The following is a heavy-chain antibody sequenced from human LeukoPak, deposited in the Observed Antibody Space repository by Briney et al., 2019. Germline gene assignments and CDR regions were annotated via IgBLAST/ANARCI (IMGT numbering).Heavy chain of an antibody. CDR2: INPNSGGT. Sequence: GASVKVSCKASGYTFTGYYMHWVRQAPGQGLEWMGWINPNSGGTSYAQKFQGRVTMTRDTSISTAYMELSRLKSDDTAVYYCARDRDSGSYYDFDYWGQGTLVTVSS. D-gene: IGHD1-26*01. CDR3: ARDRDSGSYYDFDY. J-gene: IGHJ4*02. CDR1: GYTFTGYY. V-gene: IGHV1-2*02.